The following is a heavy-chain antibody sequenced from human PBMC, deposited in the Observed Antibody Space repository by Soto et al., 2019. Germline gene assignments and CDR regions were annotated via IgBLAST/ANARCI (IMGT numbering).Heavy chain of an antibody. Sequence: QLQLQESGPGLVKPSETLSLTCTVSGGSISSSSYYWGWIRQPPGKGLEWIGSIYYSGSTYYNPSLTSRVTAPVETSKDQLSLTLSSVTAADTAVYCCARDGGSYYGWSFELWGRGTLVTVSS. D-gene: IGHD1-26*01. J-gene: IGHJ2*01. CDR2: IYYSGST. CDR1: GGSISSSSYY. V-gene: IGHV4-39*02. CDR3: ARDGGSYYGWSFEL.